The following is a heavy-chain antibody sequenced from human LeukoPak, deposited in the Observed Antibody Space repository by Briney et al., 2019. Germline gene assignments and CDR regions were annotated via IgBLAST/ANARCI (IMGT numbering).Heavy chain of an antibody. CDR2: ISGSGGST. CDR3: AIGPGGLFNY. V-gene: IGHV3-23*01. J-gene: IGHJ4*02. CDR1: GFTFSSYA. D-gene: IGHD4-23*01. Sequence: SGGSLRLSCAASGFTFSSYAMSWARQAPGKGLEWVSAISGSGGSTYYADSVKGRFTISRDNSKNTLYLQMNTLRADDTAVYYCAIGPGGLFNYWGQGTLVTVSS.